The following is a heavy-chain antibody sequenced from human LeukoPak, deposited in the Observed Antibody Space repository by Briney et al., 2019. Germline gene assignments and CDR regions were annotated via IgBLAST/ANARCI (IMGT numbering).Heavy chain of an antibody. Sequence: ASVKVSCKASGYTFTSYGISWVRQAPGQGLEWMGWISAYNGNTNYAQKLQGRVTVTTDTSTSTAYMELRSLRSDDTAVYYCARDGQFEYYDSSGYRVWGQGTLVTVSS. CDR1: GYTFTSYG. V-gene: IGHV1-18*01. CDR2: ISAYNGNT. CDR3: ARDGQFEYYDSSGYRV. D-gene: IGHD3-22*01. J-gene: IGHJ4*02.